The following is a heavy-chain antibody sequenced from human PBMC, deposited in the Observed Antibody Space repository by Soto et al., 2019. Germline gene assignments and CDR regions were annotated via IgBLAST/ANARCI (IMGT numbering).Heavy chain of an antibody. J-gene: IGHJ4*02. CDR3: VSWVSDHFDY. V-gene: IGHV3-23*01. CDR1: GFTFSSSA. CDR2: INPTGANT. Sequence: PGGSLRLSCAASGFTFSSSAISWVRQAPGTGLEWVSTINPTGANTHYADSAQGRFTISRDNSRNTVDLQMNSLTAADTALYYCVSWVSDHFDYWGQGTPVTVSS. D-gene: IGHD3-16*01.